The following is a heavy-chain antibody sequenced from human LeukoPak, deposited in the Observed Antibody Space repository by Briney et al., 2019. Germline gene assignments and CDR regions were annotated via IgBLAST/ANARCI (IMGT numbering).Heavy chain of an antibody. Sequence: GGSLRLSCAASGFTVSTNYMSWVRQAPGKGLEWVSLLYSSGSTYYTDSVKGRFTISRDSSKNTLYLQMNSLRAEATAVYYCAGRDKGYYYGMDVWGQGTTVTVSS. CDR3: AGRDKGYYYGMDV. V-gene: IGHV3-66*01. D-gene: IGHD5-24*01. J-gene: IGHJ6*02. CDR1: GFTVSTNY. CDR2: LYSSGST.